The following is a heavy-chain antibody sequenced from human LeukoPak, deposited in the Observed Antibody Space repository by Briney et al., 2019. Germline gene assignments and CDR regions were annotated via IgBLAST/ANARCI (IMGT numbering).Heavy chain of an antibody. CDR1: GGTISHYY. CDR3: ARTKSNGMVNY. D-gene: IGHD4/OR15-4a*01. Sequence: SETLSLTCTVSGGTISHYYWSWIRQSPGKGLEWIGYIYYSGTTNYNPTLKSRVTISVDTSRNQFSLQLRSVTAADTAVYYCARTKSNGMVNYWGQGTLVTVSS. CDR2: IYYSGTT. V-gene: IGHV4-59*01. J-gene: IGHJ4*02.